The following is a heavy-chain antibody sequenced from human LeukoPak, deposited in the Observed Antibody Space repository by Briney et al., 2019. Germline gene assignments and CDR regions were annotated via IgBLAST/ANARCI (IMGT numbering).Heavy chain of an antibody. CDR2: ISAYNGNT. D-gene: IGHD6-19*01. CDR1: GYTLTSYG. Sequence: AASVKVSCKASGYTLTSYGISWVRQAPGQGLEWMGWISAYNGNTNYAQKLQGRVTMTTDTSTSTAYMELRSLRSDDTAVYYCARSRIAVALDAFDIWGQGTMVTVSS. CDR3: ARSRIAVALDAFDI. V-gene: IGHV1-18*01. J-gene: IGHJ3*02.